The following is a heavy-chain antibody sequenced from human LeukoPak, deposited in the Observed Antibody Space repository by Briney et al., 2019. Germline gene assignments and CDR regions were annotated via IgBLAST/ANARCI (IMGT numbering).Heavy chain of an antibody. D-gene: IGHD3-22*01. Sequence: HGASVKVSCKTSGYTFTDYSMHWVRQAPGQGLEWMGWINPNSGGTNYAQKFQGRVTMTRDTSISTAYMELSRLRSDDTAVFYCARNTYYYDSSAGTFDFWGQGTLVTASS. CDR3: ARNTYYYDSSAGTFDF. J-gene: IGHJ4*02. CDR1: GYTFTDYS. CDR2: INPNSGGT. V-gene: IGHV1-2*02.